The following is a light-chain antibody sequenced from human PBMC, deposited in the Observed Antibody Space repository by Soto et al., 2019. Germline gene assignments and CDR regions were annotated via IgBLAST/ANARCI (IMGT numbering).Light chain of an antibody. CDR2: EVT. J-gene: IGLJ2*01. CDR3: SSYAGSNNFVL. Sequence: QSALTQPPSASGFPGQSVTISCNGTGSDVGGYNYVSWYQQHPGKAPRLMIYEVTKRPSGVPDRFSASKSGNTASLTVSGLQAEDEADYYCSSYAGSNNFVLYGGGTKLTVL. CDR1: GSDVGGYNY. V-gene: IGLV2-8*01.